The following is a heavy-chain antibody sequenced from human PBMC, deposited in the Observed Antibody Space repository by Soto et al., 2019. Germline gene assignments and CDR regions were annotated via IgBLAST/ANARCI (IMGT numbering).Heavy chain of an antibody. CDR1: GFTFSIYA. J-gene: IGHJ6*02. V-gene: IGHV3-23*01. D-gene: IGHD5-12*01. Sequence: PGGSLRLSCAASGFTFSIYAMSWVRQAPGKGLEWVSAISGSGGSTYYADSVKGRFTISRDNSKNTLYLQMNSLRAEDTAVYYCATKVSYSLYGMDVWGQGAAVTVSS. CDR2: ISGSGGST. CDR3: ATKVSYSLYGMDV.